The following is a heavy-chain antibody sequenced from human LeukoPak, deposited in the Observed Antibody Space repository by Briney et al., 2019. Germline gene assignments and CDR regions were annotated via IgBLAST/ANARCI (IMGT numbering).Heavy chain of an antibody. CDR2: MNPNSGNT. V-gene: IGHV1-18*01. CDR1: GYTFTSYD. J-gene: IGHJ4*02. CDR3: ARDHPGRYTVTFDY. Sequence: ASVKVSCKASGYTFTSYDINWVRQATGQGLEWMGWMNPNSGNTNYAQKLQGRVTMTTDTSTSTAYMELRSLRSDDTAVYYCARDHPGRYTVTFDYWGQGTLVTVSS. D-gene: IGHD4-17*01.